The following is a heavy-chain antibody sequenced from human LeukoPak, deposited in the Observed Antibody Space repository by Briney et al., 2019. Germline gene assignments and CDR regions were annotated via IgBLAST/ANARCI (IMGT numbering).Heavy chain of an antibody. J-gene: IGHJ6*03. V-gene: IGHV1-8*01. CDR3: ARVLYCSSTSCYYMDV. Sequence: GASVKVSCKASGYTFTSYGINWVRQATGQGLEWMGWMNPNSGNTGYAQKFQGRVTMTRNTSISTAYMELSSLRSEDTAVYYCARVLYCSSTSCYYMDVWGKGTTVTVSS. CDR1: GYTFTSYG. CDR2: MNPNSGNT. D-gene: IGHD2-2*01.